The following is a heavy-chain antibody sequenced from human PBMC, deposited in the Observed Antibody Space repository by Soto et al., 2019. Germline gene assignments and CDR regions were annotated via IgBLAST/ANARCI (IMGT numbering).Heavy chain of an antibody. V-gene: IGHV2-5*02. J-gene: IGHJ5*02. CDR3: AHIPNYYQYAWFDP. CDR1: GFSLTTRGVG. CDR2: IYWDDDK. Sequence: QITLKESGPTLVKPTQTLTLTCTFSGFSLTTRGVGVGWIRQPQGKALECLALIYWDDDKRYSPSLQSRLSITKDTSKNQVVLTMTNVDPVDTATYYCAHIPNYYQYAWFDPWGQGTLVSVSS. D-gene: IGHD3-16*01.